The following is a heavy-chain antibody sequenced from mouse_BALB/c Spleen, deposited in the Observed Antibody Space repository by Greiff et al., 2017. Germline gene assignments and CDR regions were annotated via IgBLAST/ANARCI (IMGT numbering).Heavy chain of an antibody. Sequence: QVQLKQSGAELAKPGASVKMSCKASGYTFTSYWMHWVKQRPGQGLEWIGYINPSTGYTEYNQKFKDKATLTADKSSSTAYMQLSSLTSEDSAVYYCARGYLGRFAYWGQGTLVTVSA. CDR2: INPSTGYT. D-gene: IGHD5-1-1*01. V-gene: IGHV1-7*01. CDR3: ARGYLGRFAY. J-gene: IGHJ3*01. CDR1: GYTFTSYW.